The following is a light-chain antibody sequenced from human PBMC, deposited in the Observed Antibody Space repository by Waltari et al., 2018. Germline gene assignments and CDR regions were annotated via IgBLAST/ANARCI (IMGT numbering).Light chain of an antibody. CDR3: QQYGSSVMYT. Sequence: VLMPSPGTLPLSPGERAPLSCNASQIRTKRYLAWYQQKPGQAPRLLIYGASSRAAGIPDRFSGSGSGTDFTLTISRLEPEDSAVYYCQQYGSSVMYTFGQGTKVEIK. CDR2: GAS. V-gene: IGKV3-20*01. CDR1: QIRTKRY. J-gene: IGKJ2*01.